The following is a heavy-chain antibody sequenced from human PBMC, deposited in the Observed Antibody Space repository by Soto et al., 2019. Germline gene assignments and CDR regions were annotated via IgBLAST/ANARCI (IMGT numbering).Heavy chain of an antibody. D-gene: IGHD3-16*02. CDR1: GGSFSGYY. J-gene: IGHJ4*02. V-gene: IGHV4-34*01. CDR2: INHSGST. Sequence: SETLSLTCAVYGGSFSGYYWSWIRQPPGKGLEWIGEINHSGSTNYNPSLKSRGTISVDTSPDQFSLKLSSATVADTAVYYCARGRPQRWLQYRYIDYWGKGTLVTV. CDR3: ARGRPQRWLQYRYIDY.